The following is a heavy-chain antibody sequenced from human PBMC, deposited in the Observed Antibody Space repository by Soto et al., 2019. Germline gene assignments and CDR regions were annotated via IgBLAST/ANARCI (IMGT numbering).Heavy chain of an antibody. CDR2: IYHSGST. Sequence: TSETLSLTCAVSGGSISSGGYSWSWIRQPPGKGLEWIGYIYHSGSTYYNPSLKSRVTISVDTSKNQFSLKLSSVTAADTAVYYCARTYGSGSYYNVFYFDYWGQGTLVTVSS. CDR1: GGSISSGGYS. J-gene: IGHJ4*02. D-gene: IGHD3-10*01. CDR3: ARTYGSGSYYNVFYFDY. V-gene: IGHV4-30-2*02.